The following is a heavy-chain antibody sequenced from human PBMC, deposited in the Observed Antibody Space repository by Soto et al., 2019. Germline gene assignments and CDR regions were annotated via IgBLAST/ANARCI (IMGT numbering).Heavy chain of an antibody. CDR2: MNPNSGNT. D-gene: IGHD3-22*01. CDR1: GYTFTSYD. J-gene: IGHJ4*02. V-gene: IGHV1-8*01. CDR3: ARDKRDTMIVVVITHPDY. Sequence: ASVKVSCKASGYTFTSYDINWVRQATGQGLEWMGWMNPNSGNTGYAQKFQGRVTMTRNTSISTAYMELSSLRSEDTAVYYCARDKRDTMIVVVITHPDYWGQGTLVTVSS.